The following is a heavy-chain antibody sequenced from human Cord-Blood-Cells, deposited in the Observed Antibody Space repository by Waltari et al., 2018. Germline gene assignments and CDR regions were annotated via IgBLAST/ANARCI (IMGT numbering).Heavy chain of an antibody. CDR1: GFTVSSNY. CDR3: ASGVVVIAMGAFDI. J-gene: IGHJ3*02. Sequence: EVQLVESGGGLVQPGGSLRLSCAASGFTVSSNYMSWVRQASGEGLEWVSGMYSGGNTVYAGAVKGRFTISRDNAKNTLYRQMNSLRAEDTAVYYCASGVVVIAMGAFDIWGQGTMVTVSS. D-gene: IGHD2-21*01. CDR2: MYSGGNT. V-gene: IGHV3-66*01.